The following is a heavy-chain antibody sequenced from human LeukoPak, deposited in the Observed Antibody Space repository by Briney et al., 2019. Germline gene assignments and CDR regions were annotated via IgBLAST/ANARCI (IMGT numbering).Heavy chain of an antibody. CDR3: ARDPRGGNFDI. J-gene: IGHJ3*02. V-gene: IGHV3-23*01. Sequence: SGGSLRLSCAASGFTFSSYAMTWVRQPPGKGLEWVSAISGIGGSTYYADSVKGRFTISRDNAKNTLYLQMNSLRAEDTAVYYCARDPRGGNFDIWGQGTMVTVSS. D-gene: IGHD1-26*01. CDR1: GFTFSSYA. CDR2: ISGIGGST.